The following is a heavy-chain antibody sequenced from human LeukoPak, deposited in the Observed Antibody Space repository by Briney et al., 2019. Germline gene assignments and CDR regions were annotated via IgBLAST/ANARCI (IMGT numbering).Heavy chain of an antibody. CDR1: GGSISSNSYY. V-gene: IGHV4-39*07. Sequence: PSETLSLTCTVSGGSISSNSYYWSWIRQPPGKGLEWIGEINHSGSTNYNPSLKSRVTISVDTSKNQFSLKLSSVTAVDTAVYYCARGSTGPLYYDFWSGYYHFDYWGQGTLVTVSS. CDR2: INHSGST. D-gene: IGHD3-3*01. J-gene: IGHJ4*02. CDR3: ARGSTGPLYYDFWSGYYHFDY.